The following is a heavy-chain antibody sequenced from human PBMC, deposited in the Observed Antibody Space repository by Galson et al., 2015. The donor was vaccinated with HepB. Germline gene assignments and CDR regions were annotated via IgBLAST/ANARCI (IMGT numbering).Heavy chain of an antibody. V-gene: IGHV3-53*01. Sequence: YPRLSCSAAGFNVSTSYMCWVRQPPGKGLEWVSVIYSGGSTYYEASVQGRFTISIDDSRNTLDLQMNTVRADDTAVYYCARIGVIRVFGWLPTHSYYFHFWGQGAMVTVSS. D-gene: IGHD3-9*01. CDR1: GFNVSTSY. CDR3: ARIGVIRVFGWLPTHSYYFHF. J-gene: IGHJ4*02. CDR2: IYSGGST.